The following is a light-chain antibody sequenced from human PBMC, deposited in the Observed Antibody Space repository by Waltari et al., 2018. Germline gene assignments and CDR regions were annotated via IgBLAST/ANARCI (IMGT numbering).Light chain of an antibody. CDR2: EVI. CDR3: LSYAGGVRV. CDR1: SSDVGGYNS. Sequence: QSALTQPPSASGSPGQSVTISCTGTSSDVGGYNSVSWYQQHPGKAPKLIIYEVIKRPSGVPVRFSGSKSGNTASLSVSGLQAEDEADYYCLSYAGGVRVFGGGTKLTVL. V-gene: IGLV2-8*01. J-gene: IGLJ2*01.